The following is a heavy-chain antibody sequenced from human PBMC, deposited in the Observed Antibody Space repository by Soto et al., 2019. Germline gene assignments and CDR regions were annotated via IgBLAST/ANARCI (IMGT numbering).Heavy chain of an antibody. Sequence: SVKVSCKSSAYTVTRYGISLVRQAPGQGLEWMGWISAYNGNTNYAQKLQGRVTMTTDTSTSTAYMELRSLRSDDTAVYYCARTPRTSYYDSSGYYTNWFDPWGQGTLVTVSS. V-gene: IGHV1-18*04. CDR3: ARTPRTSYYDSSGYYTNWFDP. CDR2: ISAYNGNT. CDR1: AYTVTRYG. D-gene: IGHD3-22*01. J-gene: IGHJ5*02.